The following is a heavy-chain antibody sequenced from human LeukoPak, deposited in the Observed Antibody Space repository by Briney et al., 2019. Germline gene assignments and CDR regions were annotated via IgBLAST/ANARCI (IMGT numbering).Heavy chain of an antibody. CDR3: AKEITVTMVRGVTGFDY. D-gene: IGHD3-10*01. CDR2: ISYDGSNK. Sequence: GGSLRLSCAASGFTFSSYGMHWVRQAPGKGLEWVAVISYDGSNKYYADSVKGRFTISRDNSKNTLYLQMNSLRAEDTAVYYCAKEITVTMVRGVTGFDYWGQGTLVTVSS. CDR1: GFTFSSYG. J-gene: IGHJ4*02. V-gene: IGHV3-30*18.